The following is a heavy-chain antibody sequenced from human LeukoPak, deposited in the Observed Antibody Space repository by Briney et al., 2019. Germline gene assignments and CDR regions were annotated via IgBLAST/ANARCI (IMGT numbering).Heavy chain of an antibody. J-gene: IGHJ3*02. D-gene: IGHD6-6*01. CDR3: ARGLAARQAGAFDI. CDR1: GGSISSSSYY. Sequence: PSETLSLTCTVSGGSISSSSYYWGWIRQPPGKGLEWIGSIYYSGSTYYNPSLKSRVTISVDTSKNQFSLKLSSVTAADTAVYYCARGLAARQAGAFDIWGQGTMVTVSS. CDR2: IYYSGST. V-gene: IGHV4-39*07.